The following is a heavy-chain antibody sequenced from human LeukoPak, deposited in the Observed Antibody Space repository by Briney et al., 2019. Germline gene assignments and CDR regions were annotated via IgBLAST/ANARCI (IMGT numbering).Heavy chain of an antibody. Sequence: SETLSLTCTVSGGAISSSSYYWGWIRQPPGKGLEWIGSIHYSGSTYYNPSLKSRVTISIDTSKNQFSLKLSSVTAADTAVYYCARYLSGDGGGWFDPWGQGTLVTVSS. CDR2: IHYSGST. CDR3: ARYLSGDGGGWFDP. CDR1: GGAISSSSYY. D-gene: IGHD5-12*01. V-gene: IGHV4-39*07. J-gene: IGHJ5*02.